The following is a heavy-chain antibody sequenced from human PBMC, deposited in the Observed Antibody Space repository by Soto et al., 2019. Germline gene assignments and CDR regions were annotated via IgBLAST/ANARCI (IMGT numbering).Heavy chain of an antibody. CDR3: ATCIGRGYYGMDV. J-gene: IGHJ6*02. Sequence: PGESLKISCKGSGYSFTSYWIGWVRQMPGKGLEWMGIIYPGDSDTRYSPSFQGQVTISVERSITTAYLQWSSLKASDTAMYYCATCIGRGYYGMDVWGQGTTVTVSS. CDR2: IYPGDSDT. V-gene: IGHV5-51*01. D-gene: IGHD3-3*02. CDR1: GYSFTSYW.